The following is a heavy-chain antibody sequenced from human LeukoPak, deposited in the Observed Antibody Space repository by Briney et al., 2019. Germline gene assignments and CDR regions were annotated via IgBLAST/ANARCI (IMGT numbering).Heavy chain of an antibody. J-gene: IGHJ3*02. CDR3: AGGWTVDAFDI. CDR1: GFTFSSYS. V-gene: IGHV3-48*01. CDR2: ISSSSSTI. Sequence: QTGGSLRLSCAASGFTFSSYSTNWVRQAPGKGLEWVSYISSSSSTIYYADSVKGRFTISRDNAKNSLYLQMNSLRAEDTAVYYCAGGWTVDAFDIWGQGTMVTVSS. D-gene: IGHD4-17*01.